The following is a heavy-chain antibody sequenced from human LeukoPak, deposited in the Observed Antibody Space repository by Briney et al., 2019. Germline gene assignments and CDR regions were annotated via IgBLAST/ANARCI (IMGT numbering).Heavy chain of an antibody. Sequence: SETLSLTCTVSGGSISSHYWSWIRQPPGKGLEWIGYIYYSGSTNYNPSLKSRVTISVDTSKNQFSLKLSSVTAADTAVYYCARDFRSVRSSSWINWFDPWGQGTLVTVSS. D-gene: IGHD6-13*01. V-gene: IGHV4-59*11. CDR3: ARDFRSVRSSSWINWFDP. CDR1: GGSISSHY. J-gene: IGHJ5*02. CDR2: IYYSGST.